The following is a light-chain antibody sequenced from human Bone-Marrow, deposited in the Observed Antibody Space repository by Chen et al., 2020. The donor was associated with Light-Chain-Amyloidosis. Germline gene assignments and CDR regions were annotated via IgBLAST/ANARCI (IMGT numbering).Light chain of an antibody. CDR1: SSNIGAGYD. CDR3: QSYDSGLSGWL. Sequence: QSVLTPPPSVSGAPGQRVTISCTGSSSNIGAGYDVNWYPQLPGAAPRLLIYGNTNRPSGVPQRFVAFKSGTAASLASTGLEAEDEADYYCQSYDSGLSGWLFGGGTKLTVL. CDR2: GNT. V-gene: IGLV1-40*01. J-gene: IGLJ3*02.